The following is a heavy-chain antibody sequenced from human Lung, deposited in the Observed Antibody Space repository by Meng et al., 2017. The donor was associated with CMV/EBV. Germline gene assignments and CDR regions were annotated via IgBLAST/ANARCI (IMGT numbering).Heavy chain of an antibody. CDR2: ISASGDST. J-gene: IGHJ5*02. Sequence: SXXASGFTFSSYAMTWVRQAPGKGLEWVSQISASGDSTYYADSVKGRFTISRDNSKNTLYLQMNSLRAADTAIYYCAKASRGGWGGWFDPWGQGTLVXVSS. CDR3: AKASRGGWGGWFDP. CDR1: GFTFSSYA. D-gene: IGHD3-16*01. V-gene: IGHV3-23*01.